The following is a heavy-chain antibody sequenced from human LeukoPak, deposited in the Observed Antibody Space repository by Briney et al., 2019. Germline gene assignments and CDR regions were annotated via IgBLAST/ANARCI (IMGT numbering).Heavy chain of an antibody. Sequence: SETLSLTCTVSGDSINTNNHWAWIRQPAGKGLEWIGRLHNSGSTNYNPSLQSRVTISVDTSKNQFSLKMTSATAAVTAVYFCARDPLRSSFYPWGKGILVTISS. V-gene: IGHV4-4*07. CDR3: ARDPLRSSFYP. D-gene: IGHD6-13*01. CDR1: GDSINTNN. CDR2: LHNSGST. J-gene: IGHJ5*02.